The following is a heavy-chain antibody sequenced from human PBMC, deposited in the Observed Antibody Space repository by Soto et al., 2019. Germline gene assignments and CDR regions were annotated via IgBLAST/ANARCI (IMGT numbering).Heavy chain of an antibody. J-gene: IGHJ3*02. Sequence: GGSLRLSCAASGFTFSSYSMNWVRQAPGKGLEWVSYISSSSSTIYYADSVKGRFTISRDNAKNSLYLQMNSLRDEDTAVYYCAETYLPMTTVTTDAFDIWGQGTMVTVSS. CDR2: ISSSSSTI. CDR3: AETYLPMTTVTTDAFDI. V-gene: IGHV3-48*02. D-gene: IGHD4-17*01. CDR1: GFTFSSYS.